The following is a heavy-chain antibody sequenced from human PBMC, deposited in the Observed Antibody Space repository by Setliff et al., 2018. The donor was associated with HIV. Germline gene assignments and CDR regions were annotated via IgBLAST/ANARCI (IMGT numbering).Heavy chain of an antibody. CDR2: IITIFGKG. D-gene: IGHD6-19*01. V-gene: IGHV1-69*13. Sequence: ASVKVSCKASGGTFSSYAINWVRQAPGQGLEWMGGIITIFGKGNYAQKFQGRVTITADESTSTGYMEPSSLRSEDTAVYYCARSGTHLEESRGSSGWVSAAFDIWGQGTMVTVS. J-gene: IGHJ3*02. CDR1: GGTFSSYA. CDR3: ARSGTHLEESRGSSGWVSAAFDI.